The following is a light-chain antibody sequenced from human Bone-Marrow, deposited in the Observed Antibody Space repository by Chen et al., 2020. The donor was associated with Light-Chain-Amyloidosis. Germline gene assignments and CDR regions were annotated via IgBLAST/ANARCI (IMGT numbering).Light chain of an antibody. CDR1: QRVDTY. CDR3: QQRSNWPLT. V-gene: IGKV3-11*01. J-gene: IGKJ4*01. CDR2: GAS. Sequence: EIVLTQSPATLSFSPGERATLSCRASQRVDTYLVWYQQKPGQPPRPLISGASTRASGIPARFSGSGSGTDFTLNISSLEPEDFAVYYCQQRSNWPLTLGGGTKVEI.